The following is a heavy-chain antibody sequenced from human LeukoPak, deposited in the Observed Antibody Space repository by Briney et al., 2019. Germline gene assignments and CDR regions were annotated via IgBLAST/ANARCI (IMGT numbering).Heavy chain of an antibody. J-gene: IGHJ5*02. CDR1: EFSVGSNY. D-gene: IGHD6-13*01. Sequence: GGSLRLSCAASEFSVGSNYMTWVRQAPGKGLEWVSLIYSGGSTYYADSVKGRFTISRDNSKNTMYLQMNSLRAEDTAIYHCAKSSGYNSRGWFDPWGQGTLVTVSS. CDR2: IYSGGST. V-gene: IGHV3-66*01. CDR3: AKSSGYNSRGWFDP.